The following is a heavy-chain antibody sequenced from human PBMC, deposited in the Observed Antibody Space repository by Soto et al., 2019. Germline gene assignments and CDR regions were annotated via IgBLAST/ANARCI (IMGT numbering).Heavy chain of an antibody. D-gene: IGHD1-26*01. J-gene: IGHJ3*02. V-gene: IGHV4-31*03. CDR3: ARDHWGAQTAFDI. Sequence: SETLSLTCTVSGGSISSGGYYWSWIRQHPGKGLEWIGYIYYSGSTYYNQSLKSRVTISVDTSKNQFSLKLSSVTAADTAVYYCARDHWGAQTAFDIWGQGTMVTV. CDR1: GGSISSGGYY. CDR2: IYYSGST.